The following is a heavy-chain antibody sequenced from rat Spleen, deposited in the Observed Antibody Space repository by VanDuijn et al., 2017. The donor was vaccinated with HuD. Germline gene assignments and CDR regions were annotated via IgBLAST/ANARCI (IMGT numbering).Heavy chain of an antibody. CDR1: GFTFSNYD. D-gene: IGHD2-7*01. CDR3: VSHGARISRFAY. V-gene: IGHV5-29*01. J-gene: IGHJ3*01. CDR2: ITYDVSTT. Sequence: EVQLVESGGGLVQPGRSLKLSCAASGFTFSNYDMAWVRQAPTKGLEWIASITYDVSTTYYRDSVKGRFTVSRDNAKSTLYLQMDSLKSEDTATYYCVSHGARISRFAYWGQGTLVTVSS.